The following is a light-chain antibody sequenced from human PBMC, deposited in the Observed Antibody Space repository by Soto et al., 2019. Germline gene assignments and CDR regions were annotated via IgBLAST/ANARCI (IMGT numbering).Light chain of an antibody. V-gene: IGLV2-14*03. CDR3: SSFVGSSGLHV. CDR2: DVT. Sequence: QSALTQPASVSGSPGQSITISCTGTSDDVGGYNYVSWYQQHPGKVPQLIVYDVTNRPSGISIRFSGSKSGNTASLTISGIQAEDEADYYCSSFVGSSGLHVFGSGTKLTVL. J-gene: IGLJ6*01. CDR1: SDDVGGYNY.